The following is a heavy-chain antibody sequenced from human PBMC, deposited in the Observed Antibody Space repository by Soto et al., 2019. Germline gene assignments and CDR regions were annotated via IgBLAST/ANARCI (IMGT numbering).Heavy chain of an antibody. CDR3: AKKNSYYYDSSGSRAAFDI. CDR2: ISGSGGST. D-gene: IGHD3-22*01. CDR1: GFTFSSYS. J-gene: IGHJ3*02. V-gene: IGHV3-23*01. Sequence: PGGSLRLSCAASGFTFSSYSMSWVRQAPGKGLEWVSAISGSGGSTYYADSVKGRFTISRDNSKNTLYLQMNSLRAEDTAVYYCAKKNSYYYDSSGSRAAFDIWGQGTMVT.